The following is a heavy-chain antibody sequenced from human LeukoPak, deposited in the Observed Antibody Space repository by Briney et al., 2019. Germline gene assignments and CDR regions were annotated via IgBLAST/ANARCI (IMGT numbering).Heavy chain of an antibody. CDR3: ENRARDGYNSPFDS. CDR1: GFPFISYA. J-gene: IGHJ4*02. Sequence: QLGGSLRLPGPAFGFPFISYAMNGAGQAPGKGRDWVSGTNDRDGSTDKADPVEGRFTISSDNSKNTLYLQMNGLRVNDRAIYYCENRARDGYNSPFDSWGQGTLVTVSS. CDR2: TNDRDGST. D-gene: IGHD5-24*01. V-gene: IGHV3-23*01.